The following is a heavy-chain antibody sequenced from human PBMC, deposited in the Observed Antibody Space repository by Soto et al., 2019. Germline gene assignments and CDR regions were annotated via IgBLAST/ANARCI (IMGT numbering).Heavy chain of an antibody. V-gene: IGHV1-69*01. CDR2: IIPIFGTA. D-gene: IGHD3-16*02. J-gene: IGHJ6*02. CDR1: GGTFSSYA. Sequence: QVQLVQSGAEVKKPGSSVKVSCKASGGTFSSYAISWVRQAPGQGLEWMGGIIPIFGTANYAQKFQGRVTITADESTSTAYVGVGGLRSEDTAVYDCASVGGDDYVWGSYRSRDYYGMDVWGQGTTVTVSS. CDR3: ASVGGDDYVWGSYRSRDYYGMDV.